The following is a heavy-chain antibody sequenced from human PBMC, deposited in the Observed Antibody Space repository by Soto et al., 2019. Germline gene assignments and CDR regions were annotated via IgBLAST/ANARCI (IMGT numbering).Heavy chain of an antibody. D-gene: IGHD2-2*01. V-gene: IGHV6-1*01. CDR3: ARDGDCSSTSCYVRLLFAPNTNWFDP. Sequence: SQTLSLTCAISGDSVSSNSAAWNWIRQSPSRGLEWLGRTYYRSKWYNDYAVSVKSRITINPDTSKNQFSLQLNSVTPEDTAVYYCARDGDCSSTSCYVRLLFAPNTNWFDPWGQGTLVTVSS. CDR1: GDSVSSNSAA. CDR2: TYYRSKWYN. J-gene: IGHJ5*02.